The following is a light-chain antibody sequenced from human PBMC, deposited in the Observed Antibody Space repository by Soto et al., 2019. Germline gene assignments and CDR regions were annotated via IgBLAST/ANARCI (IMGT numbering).Light chain of an antibody. CDR2: GAS. J-gene: IGKJ4*01. CDR3: QQYGSSAPLT. V-gene: IGKV3-20*01. CDR1: QSVSSSY. Sequence: EIVLTQSPGTLSLSPGERATLSCRASQSVSSSYLAWYQHKHGQAPRLLIYGASSRATGIPGRFSGSGSGTDFSLTISRLEPEDFAVHYSQQYGSSAPLTFGGGNKVEIK.